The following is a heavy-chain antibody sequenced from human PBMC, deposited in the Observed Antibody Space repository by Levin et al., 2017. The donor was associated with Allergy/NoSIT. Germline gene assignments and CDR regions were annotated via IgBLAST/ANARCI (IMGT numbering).Heavy chain of an antibody. Sequence: GGSPRLSCAVSGFTISEYAMAWVRQAPGKGLEWVSVITGGGFNTYYGDSVKGRFTVSRDDSKDTLYLELNSLGGEDTAVYYCAKKQGGTSGFSFDVWGQGTMVTVSS. J-gene: IGHJ3*01. CDR2: ITGGGFNT. CDR1: GFTISEYA. V-gene: IGHV3-23*01. D-gene: IGHD1-1*01. CDR3: AKKQGGTSGFSFDV.